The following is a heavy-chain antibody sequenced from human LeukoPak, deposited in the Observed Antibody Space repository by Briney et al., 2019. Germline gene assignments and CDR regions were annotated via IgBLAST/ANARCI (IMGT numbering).Heavy chain of an antibody. CDR3: ARVATVTSDY. J-gene: IGHJ4*02. CDR2: ISSSGSTR. D-gene: IGHD4-17*01. V-gene: IGHV3-11*04. Sequence: GGSLRLSCAVSGFIFSGHYMSWIRQAPGKGLEWVSYISSSGSTRQYADSVKGRFTISRDNAKNTLYLQMNSLRAEDTAVYYCARVATVTSDYWGQGTLVTVSS. CDR1: GFIFSGHY.